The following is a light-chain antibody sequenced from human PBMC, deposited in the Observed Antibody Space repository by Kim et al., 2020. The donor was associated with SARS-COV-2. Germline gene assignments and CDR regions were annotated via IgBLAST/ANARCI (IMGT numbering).Light chain of an antibody. V-gene: IGLV3-1*01. CDR2: QDK. J-gene: IGLJ1*01. Sequence: VSPAQTGSMTCSGDQLGDKFASWYQQQPGQSPVLVIYQDKKRTSGIPERFSGSNSGNTATLTIGGTQDVDEADYYCQAWDGNTGVFGTGTKVTVL. CDR1: QLGDKF. CDR3: QAWDGNTGV.